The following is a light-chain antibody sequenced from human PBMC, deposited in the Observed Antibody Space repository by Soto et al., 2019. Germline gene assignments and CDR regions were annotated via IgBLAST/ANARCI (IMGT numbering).Light chain of an antibody. Sequence: QSVLTQPASVSGSPGQSINISCSGTSSDVGSYNLVSWYQQHPGKAPKLMIYEGSKRPSGVSNRFSGSKSGNTASLTISGLQAEDEADYYCCSYAGSRVFGTGTKLTVL. V-gene: IGLV2-23*01. J-gene: IGLJ1*01. CDR3: CSYAGSRV. CDR1: SSDVGSYNL. CDR2: EGS.